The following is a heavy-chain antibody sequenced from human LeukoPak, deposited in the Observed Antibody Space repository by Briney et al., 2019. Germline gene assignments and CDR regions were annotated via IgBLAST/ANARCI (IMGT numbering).Heavy chain of an antibody. V-gene: IGHV3-7*01. CDR2: IKQDGSEK. CDR1: GFTFSSYE. D-gene: IGHD2-21*02. J-gene: IGHJ6*03. Sequence: GGSLRLSCAASGFTFSSYEMNWVRQAPGKGLEWVANIKQDGSEKYYVDSVKGRFTISRDNAKNSLYLQMNSLRAEDTAVYYCARGGTAMFYYYYMDVWGKGTTVTVSS. CDR3: ARGGTAMFYYYYMDV.